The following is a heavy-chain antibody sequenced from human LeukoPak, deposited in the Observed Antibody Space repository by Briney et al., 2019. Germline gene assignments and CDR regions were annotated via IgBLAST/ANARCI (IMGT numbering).Heavy chain of an antibody. CDR1: GGSFSGYY. Sequence: SETLSLTCAVYGGSFSGYYWSWIRQPPGKGLEWIGEINHSGSTNYNPSLKSRVTISVDTSKNQFSLKLSSVTAADTAVYYCARTKYYSDSSGYPPPFDYWGQGTLVTVSS. V-gene: IGHV4-34*01. CDR2: INHSGST. J-gene: IGHJ4*02. D-gene: IGHD3-22*01. CDR3: ARTKYYSDSSGYPPPFDY.